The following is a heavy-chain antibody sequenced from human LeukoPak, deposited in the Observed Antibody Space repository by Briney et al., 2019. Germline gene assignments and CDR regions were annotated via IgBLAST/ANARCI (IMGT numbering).Heavy chain of an antibody. V-gene: IGHV4-34*01. CDR2: IYYSGST. Sequence: PSETLSLTCAVYGGSFSGYYWSWIRQPPGKGLEWIGSIYYSGSTYYNPSLKSRVTISVDTSKNQFSLKLSSVTAADTAVYYCARGFEYSSSSDAFDIWGQGTMVTVSS. D-gene: IGHD6-6*01. J-gene: IGHJ3*02. CDR1: GGSFSGYY. CDR3: ARGFEYSSSSDAFDI.